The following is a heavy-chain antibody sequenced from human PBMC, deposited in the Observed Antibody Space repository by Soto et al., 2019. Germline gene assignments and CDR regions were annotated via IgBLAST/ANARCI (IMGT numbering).Heavy chain of an antibody. V-gene: IGHV1-69*08. J-gene: IGHJ5*02. CDR1: GGTFTTYT. D-gene: IGHD1-1*01. CDR3: ARGQLSSDWLDP. CDR2: IIPIFGRT. Sequence: QVQLVQSGAEVKKPGSSVKVSCKASGGTFTTYTITWVRQAPGQGLEWMGRIIPIFGRTNLAQKFQGRVTITADKSTSTAYMELSSLRSEDTAVYYCARGQLSSDWLDPWGQGTLVTVSS.